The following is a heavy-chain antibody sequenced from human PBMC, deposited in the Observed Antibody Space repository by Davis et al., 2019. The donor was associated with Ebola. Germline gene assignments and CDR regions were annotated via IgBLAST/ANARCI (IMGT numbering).Heavy chain of an antibody. D-gene: IGHD6-19*01. CDR3: ARGGSGPALYRSGCFDY. CDR2: ISSSSSTI. CDR1: GFTFSSYS. J-gene: IGHJ4*02. V-gene: IGHV3-48*01. Sequence: GESLKISCAASGFTFSSYSMNWVRQAPGKGLEWVSYISSSSSTIYYADSVKGRFTISRDNSKNTLYLQMNSLRAEDTAVYYCARGGSGPALYRSGCFDYWGQGTLVTVSS.